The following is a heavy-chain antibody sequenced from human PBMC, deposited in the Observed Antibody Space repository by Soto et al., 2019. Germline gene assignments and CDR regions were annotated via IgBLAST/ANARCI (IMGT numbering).Heavy chain of an antibody. CDR3: AISYLEWDRVAFDI. J-gene: IGHJ3*02. CDR1: GGSISSGGYY. V-gene: IGHV4-31*03. CDR2: IYYSGST. D-gene: IGHD1-26*01. Sequence: NPSETLSLTCTVSGGSISSGGYYWSWIRQHPGKGLEWIGYIYYSGSTYYNPSLKSRVTISVDTSKNQFSLKLSSVTAADTAVYYCAISYLEWDRVAFDIWGQGTMVTVSS.